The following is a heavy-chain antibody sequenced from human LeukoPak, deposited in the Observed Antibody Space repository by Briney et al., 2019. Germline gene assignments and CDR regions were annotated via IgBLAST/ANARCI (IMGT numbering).Heavy chain of an antibody. Sequence: GGSLRLSCAASGFTFSDYYMSWIRQAPGKGLVWVSRINSDGSSTSYADSVKGRFTISRDNAKNTLYLQMNSLRAEDTAVYYCAGRVVVPAAPYYFDYWGQGTLVTVSS. CDR2: INSDGSST. CDR1: GFTFSDYY. J-gene: IGHJ4*02. D-gene: IGHD2-2*01. V-gene: IGHV3-74*01. CDR3: AGRVVVPAAPYYFDY.